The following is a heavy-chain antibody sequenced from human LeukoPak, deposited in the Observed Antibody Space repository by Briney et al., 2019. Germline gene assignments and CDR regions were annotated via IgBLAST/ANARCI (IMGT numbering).Heavy chain of an antibody. CDR1: GFTFSSSW. D-gene: IGHD3-22*01. J-gene: IGHJ4*02. V-gene: IGHV4-4*02. Sequence: GSLRLSCVASGFTFSSSWMSWVRQPPGKGLEWIGEIYHSGSTNYNPSLKSRVTISVDKSKNQFSLKLSSVTAADTAVYYCARAGDSSGYYSGSSDYWGQGTLVTVSS. CDR2: IYHSGST. CDR3: ARAGDSSGYYSGSSDY.